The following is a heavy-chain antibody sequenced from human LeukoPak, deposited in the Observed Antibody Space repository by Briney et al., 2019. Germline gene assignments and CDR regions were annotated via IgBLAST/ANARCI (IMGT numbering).Heavy chain of an antibody. CDR2: ISSSGSTI. CDR1: GFTFSSYE. CDR3: AREYYSLSY. J-gene: IGHJ4*02. Sequence: GGSLRLSCAASGFTFSSYEMNWVRQAPGKGLEWVSYISSSGSTIYYADSVKGRFTISRDNAKNSLYLQMNSLRAEDMAVYYCAREYYSLSYWGQGTLVTVSS. V-gene: IGHV3-48*03. D-gene: IGHD3-10*01.